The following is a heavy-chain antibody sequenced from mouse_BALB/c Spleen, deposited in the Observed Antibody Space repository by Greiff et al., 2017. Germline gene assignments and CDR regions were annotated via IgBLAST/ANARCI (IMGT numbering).Heavy chain of an antibody. CDR2: ISYSGST. D-gene: IGHD2-2*01. CDR3: ARRGYDAGFAY. Sequence: EVQRVESGPGLVKPSQSLSLTCTVTGYSITSDYAWNWIRQFPGNKLEWMGYISYSGSTSYNPSLKSRISITRDTSKNQFFLQLNSVTTEDTATYYCARRGYDAGFAYWGQGTLVTVSA. CDR1: GYSITSDYA. V-gene: IGHV3-2*02. J-gene: IGHJ3*01.